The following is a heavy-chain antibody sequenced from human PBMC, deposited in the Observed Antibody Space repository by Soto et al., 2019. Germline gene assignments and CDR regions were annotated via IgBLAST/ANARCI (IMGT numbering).Heavy chain of an antibody. Sequence: QVQLVQSGAEVKKPGASVEVSCKSSGSTFPTYGISWVLQSPGHGLEWMGWISDYNGNTNYAQNLKSRVTMTTDTSTSTAYMELRSLRSDDTAVYYCARFYASGSYPYDSWGQGTLVTVSS. J-gene: IGHJ4*02. CDR2: ISDYNGNT. CDR1: GSTFPTYG. D-gene: IGHD3-10*01. V-gene: IGHV1-18*01. CDR3: ARFYASGSYPYDS.